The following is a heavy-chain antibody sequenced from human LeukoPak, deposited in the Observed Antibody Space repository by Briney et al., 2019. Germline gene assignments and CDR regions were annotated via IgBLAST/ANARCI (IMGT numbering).Heavy chain of an antibody. CDR1: GFTFSNAW. J-gene: IGHJ4*02. CDR3: TTERRGSSGYLYYFDY. D-gene: IGHD3-22*01. V-gene: IGHV3-15*07. CDR2: IKSKTDGGTT. Sequence: NPGGSLRLSCAASGFTFSNAWMNWVRQAPGKGLEWVGRIKSKTDGGTTDYAAPVKGRFTISRDDSKNTLYLQMNSLETEDTAVYYCTTERRGSSGYLYYFDYWGQGTLVTVSS.